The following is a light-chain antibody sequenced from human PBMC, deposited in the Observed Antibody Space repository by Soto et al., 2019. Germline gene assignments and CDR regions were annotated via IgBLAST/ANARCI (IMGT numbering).Light chain of an antibody. CDR3: QQYNNWPPRT. V-gene: IGKV3-15*01. J-gene: IGKJ2*01. Sequence: EIVMTQSPASLSVSPGETATLSCRASQSISNSLAWYQQKPGQAPSLLIYGASTRATGIPARFSGSGSRTEFTLTISSLQSEDSALYYCQQYNNWPPRTLGQGTKLEIK. CDR1: QSISNS. CDR2: GAS.